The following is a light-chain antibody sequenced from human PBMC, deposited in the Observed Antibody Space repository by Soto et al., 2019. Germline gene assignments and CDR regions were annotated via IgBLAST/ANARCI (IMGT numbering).Light chain of an antibody. J-gene: IGLJ1*01. CDR3: TLYTSTATYV. Sequence: QSVLTQPPSVSGSLGQSVTISCTGPNNDIGSFNRVSWYQQSPGTAPKLLIHEDSNRPSGVPDRFSGSKSGNTASLTISGLQPEDEADYYCTLYTSTATYVFGAGTKVTVL. CDR2: EDS. CDR1: NNDIGSFNR. V-gene: IGLV2-18*01.